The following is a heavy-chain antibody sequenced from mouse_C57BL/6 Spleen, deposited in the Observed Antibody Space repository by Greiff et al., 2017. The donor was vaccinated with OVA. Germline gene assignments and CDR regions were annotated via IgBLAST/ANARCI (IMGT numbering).Heavy chain of an antibody. CDR3: ARDLLYLDY. J-gene: IGHJ2*01. Sequence: EVQRVESGPGLVKPSQSLSLTCSVTGYSITSGYYWNWIRQFPGNKLEWMGYISYDGSNNYNPSLKNRISITRDTSKNQFFLKLNSVTTEDTATYYCARDLLYLDYWGQGTTLTVSS. CDR1: GYSITSGYY. CDR2: ISYDGSN. V-gene: IGHV3-6*01. D-gene: IGHD2-1*01.